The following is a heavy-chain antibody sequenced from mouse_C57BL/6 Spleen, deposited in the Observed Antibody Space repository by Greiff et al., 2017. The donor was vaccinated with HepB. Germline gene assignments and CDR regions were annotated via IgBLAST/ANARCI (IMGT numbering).Heavy chain of an antibody. J-gene: IGHJ3*01. V-gene: IGHV1-15*01. CDR1: GYTFTDYE. Sequence: QVQLQQSGAELVRPGASVTLSCKASGYTFTDYEMHWVKQTPVHGLEWIGAIDPETGGTAYNQKFKGKAILTADKSSSTAYMELRSLTSEDSAVYYCTRKGLYYYDGLAYWGQGTLVTVSA. CDR2: IDPETGGT. CDR3: TRKGLYYYDGLAY. D-gene: IGHD1-1*01.